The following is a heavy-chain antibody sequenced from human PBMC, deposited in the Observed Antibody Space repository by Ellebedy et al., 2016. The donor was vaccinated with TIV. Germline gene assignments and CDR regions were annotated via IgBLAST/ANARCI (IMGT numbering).Heavy chain of an antibody. CDR1: GFTFDDYA. J-gene: IGHJ4*02. V-gene: IGHV3-23*01. CDR2: ISDNGRRT. CDR3: TNDAFVVKTFEPVDY. Sequence: GGSLRLXXAASGFTFDDYAMHWVRQAPGKGLEWVATISDNGRRTYYADSVEGRFTISRDNFKGTLYLQMNTLRVEDTAEYFCTNDAFVVKTFEPVDYWGQGTLVTVSS. D-gene: IGHD1-14*01.